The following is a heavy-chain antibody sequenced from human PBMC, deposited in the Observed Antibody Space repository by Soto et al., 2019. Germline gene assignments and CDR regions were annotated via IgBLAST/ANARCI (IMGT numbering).Heavy chain of an antibody. J-gene: IGHJ4*02. CDR3: ARLFDTSGWYDY. D-gene: IGHD6-19*01. CDR1: GYSFTSYW. V-gene: IGHV5-51*01. CDR2: IYPGDSDT. Sequence: GESLKISCNGSGYSFTSYWIGWVLQMPGKGLERMGIIYPGDSDTRYSPSFQGQVTISADKSITTTYLQWSSLKASDTAIYYCARLFDTSGWYDYWGQGTLVTVSS.